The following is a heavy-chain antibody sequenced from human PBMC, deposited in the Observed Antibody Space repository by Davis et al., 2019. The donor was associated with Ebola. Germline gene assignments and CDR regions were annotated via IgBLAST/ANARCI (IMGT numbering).Heavy chain of an antibody. V-gene: IGHV4-34*08. J-gene: IGHJ3*02. CDR2: IFYSGTT. CDR1: GFTFSSYS. CDR3: AHPNSDYYHIDVLDT. Sequence: ESLKISCAASGFTFSSYSMNWVRQFPGKGLEWIGEIFYSGTTNYNPSLESRLTISIDKSKNQFSLKLTSLTAADTAMYYCAHPNSDYYHIDVLDTWGQGTMVTVSS. D-gene: IGHD3-22*01.